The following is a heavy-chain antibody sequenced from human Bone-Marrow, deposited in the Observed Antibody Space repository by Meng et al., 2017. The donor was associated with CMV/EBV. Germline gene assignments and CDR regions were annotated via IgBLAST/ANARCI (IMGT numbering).Heavy chain of an antibody. Sequence: ASVKVSCKVSGYTLTELSMHWVRQAPGKGLEWMGGFDPEDGETIYAQKFQGRVTMTEDTSTDTAYMELSSLRSEDTAVYYCATVKRGTRWFDPWGQETLVTVSS. D-gene: IGHD1-1*01. CDR2: FDPEDGET. J-gene: IGHJ5*02. CDR3: ATVKRGTRWFDP. CDR1: GYTLTELS. V-gene: IGHV1-24*01.